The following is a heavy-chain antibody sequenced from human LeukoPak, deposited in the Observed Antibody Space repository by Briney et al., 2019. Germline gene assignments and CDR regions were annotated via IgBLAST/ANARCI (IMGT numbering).Heavy chain of an antibody. J-gene: IGHJ4*02. D-gene: IGHD1-26*01. CDR1: GFTFSNTW. CDR2: ISSSSSYI. V-gene: IGHV3-21*01. Sequence: PGGSLRLSCAASGFTFSNTWMSWVRQAPGKGLEWVSSISSSSSYIYYADSMKGRFTISRDNAKNSLYLQMNSLRAEDTAVYYCASMGVGGVGATLHPLYYFDYWGQGTLVTVSS. CDR3: ASMGVGGVGATLHPLYYFDY.